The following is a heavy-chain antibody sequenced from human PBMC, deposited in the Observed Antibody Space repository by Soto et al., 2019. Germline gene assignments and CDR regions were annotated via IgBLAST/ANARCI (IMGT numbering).Heavy chain of an antibody. CDR2: INPNNGGT. J-gene: IGHJ3*02. D-gene: IGHD3-22*01. V-gene: IGHV1-2*02. Sequence: ASVKVSCKASGYTFTGYHMHWVRQAPGQGLEWMGWINPNNGGTDYAQKFQGRVTLTRDTSISTTYMEVRRLRSDDTAVYYCARCQYYYDSSGRRGALDIWGQGTMVTVSS. CDR1: GYTFTGYH. CDR3: ARCQYYYDSSGRRGALDI.